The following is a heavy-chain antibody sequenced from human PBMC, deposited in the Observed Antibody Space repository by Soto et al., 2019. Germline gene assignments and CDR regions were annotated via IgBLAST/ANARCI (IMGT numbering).Heavy chain of an antibody. J-gene: IGHJ4*02. Sequence: SETLSLTGTVSVGSISNYYWSWIRQSPGKGLEWIGYIHYSGSTNYNPSLKSRVTISEDLSKNQFSLNLSSVTAADTAVYYCARDVAYDSSGYYYGAYFDYWGQGALVTVSS. CDR1: VGSISNYY. CDR2: IHYSGST. D-gene: IGHD3-22*01. CDR3: ARDVAYDSSGYYYGAYFDY. V-gene: IGHV4-59*01.